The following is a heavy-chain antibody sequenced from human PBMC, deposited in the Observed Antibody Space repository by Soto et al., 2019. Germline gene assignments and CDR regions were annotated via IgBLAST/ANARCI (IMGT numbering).Heavy chain of an antibody. D-gene: IGHD3-10*01. CDR2: VNPIVRMS. J-gene: IGHJ4*02. Sequence: QVQLVQSGAEVKRPGSSVKVSCKASGDTFNFYSINWVRQAPGLGLEWMGRVNPIVRMSNYAQRFQGRVTMAADKSTSTAYMELSGLRSEDTAIYYGATSYGSGYRAFDYWGQGALVTVSS. CDR3: ATSYGSGYRAFDY. V-gene: IGHV1-69*04. CDR1: GDTFNFYS.